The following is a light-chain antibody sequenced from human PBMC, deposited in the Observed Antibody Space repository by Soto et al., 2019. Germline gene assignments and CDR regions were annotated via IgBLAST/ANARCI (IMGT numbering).Light chain of an antibody. Sequence: DIQLTQSPSTLSASVGDRVTITCRASQSINGWLAWYQQKPGQAPNLLIYDASTRATGIPPRFSGGGSGTEFTVTISSLQSEDFAIYYCQQYDIWPPYTFGQGTKVDIK. J-gene: IGKJ2*01. CDR1: QSINGW. CDR2: DAS. V-gene: IGKV1-5*01. CDR3: QQYDIWPPYT.